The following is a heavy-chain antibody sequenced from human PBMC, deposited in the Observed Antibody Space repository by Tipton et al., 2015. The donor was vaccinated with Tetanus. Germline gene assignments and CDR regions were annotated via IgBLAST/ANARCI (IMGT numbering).Heavy chain of an antibody. CDR2: IDPKSGGT. CDR3: ARDRGDYIYYGMDV. CDR1: GYTFTGYY. J-gene: IGHJ6*02. V-gene: IGHV1-2*02. Sequence: QLVQSGAEVKKPGESLKISCEASGYTFTGYYMYWVRQAPGQGLEWMGWIDPKSGGTVYAQKFQGRVTMTRDTSISTAYMGLRSLRSDGPAVYYCARDRGDYIYYGMDVWGPGTTVTVS. D-gene: IGHD3-22*01.